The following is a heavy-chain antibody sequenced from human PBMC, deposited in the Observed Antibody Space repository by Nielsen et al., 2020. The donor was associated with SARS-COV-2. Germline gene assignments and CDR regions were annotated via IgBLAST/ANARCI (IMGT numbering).Heavy chain of an antibody. CDR3: ARDLYCSSTSCYRAFRFDP. J-gene: IGHJ5*02. CDR2: ISAYNGNT. V-gene: IGHV1-18*04. CDR1: GYTFTSCG. D-gene: IGHD2-2*02. Sequence: ASVKVSCKASGYTFTSCGISWVRQAPGQGLEWMGWISAYNGNTNYAQKLQGRVTMTTDTSTSTAYMELRSLRSDDTAVYYCARDLYCSSTSCYRAFRFDPWGQGTLVTVSS.